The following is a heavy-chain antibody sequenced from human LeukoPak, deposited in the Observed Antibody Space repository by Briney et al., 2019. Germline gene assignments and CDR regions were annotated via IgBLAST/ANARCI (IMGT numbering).Heavy chain of an antibody. J-gene: IGHJ4*02. D-gene: IGHD2-2*01. CDR3: AKADCSSTSCPYFDY. CDR2: IKQDGSEK. V-gene: IGHV3-7*01. Sequence: GGSLRLSCAASGFTFSSYWMSWVRQAPGKGLEWVANIKQDGSEKYYVDSVKGRFTISRDNSKNTLYLQMNSLRAEDTAVYYCAKADCSSTSCPYFDYWGQGTLVTVSS. CDR1: GFTFSSYW.